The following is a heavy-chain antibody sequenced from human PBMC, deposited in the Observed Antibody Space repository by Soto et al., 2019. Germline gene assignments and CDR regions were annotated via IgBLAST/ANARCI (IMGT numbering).Heavy chain of an antibody. J-gene: IGHJ5*02. D-gene: IGHD1-1*01. CDR3: ARVITWNDARWFDP. CDR2: ISSSSSTI. CDR1: GFTFSSYS. Sequence: GGSLRLSCAASGFTFSSYSMNWVRQAPGKGLEWVSYISSSSSTIYYADSVKGRFTISRDNAKNSLYLQMNSLRAEDTAVYYCARVITWNDARWFDPWGQGTLVTVS. V-gene: IGHV3-48*01.